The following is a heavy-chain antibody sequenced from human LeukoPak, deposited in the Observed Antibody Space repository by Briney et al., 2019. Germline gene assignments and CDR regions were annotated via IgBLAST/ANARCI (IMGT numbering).Heavy chain of an antibody. J-gene: IGHJ4*02. CDR3: ARGGNSWDTGYYFDY. V-gene: IGHV4-59*01. CDR2: IYYTGST. D-gene: IGHD6-13*01. Sequence: SETLSLTCTVSGAPISNYYWSWIRQPPGKGLEWIGYIYYTGSTDYNPSLNSRITISLDTSKNQFSLKLTSVTAADTAVYYCARGGNSWDTGYYFDYWGQGTLVTASS. CDR1: GAPISNYY.